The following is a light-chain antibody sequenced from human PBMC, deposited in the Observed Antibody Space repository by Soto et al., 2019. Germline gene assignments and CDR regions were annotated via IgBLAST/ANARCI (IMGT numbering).Light chain of an antibody. CDR2: SNN. V-gene: IGLV1-44*01. Sequence: QLVLTQPPSASGTPGQRVTISCSGSSSNIGSNTVNWYQQLPGTAPKLLIYSNNQRPSGVPDRFSGSKSGTSASLAISGLQSEDEADYYCAAWDDSLNGRGVFGGGTKVTV. CDR1: SSNIGSNT. CDR3: AAWDDSLNGRGV. J-gene: IGLJ3*02.